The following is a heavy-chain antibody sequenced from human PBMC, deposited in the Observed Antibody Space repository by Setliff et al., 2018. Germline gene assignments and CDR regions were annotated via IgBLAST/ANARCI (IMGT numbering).Heavy chain of an antibody. CDR2: IIPMFGTP. J-gene: IGHJ5*02. CDR3: ARSPAVLGIVYLDP. CDR1: GDSFNNYA. V-gene: IGHV1-69*05. D-gene: IGHD2-15*01. Sequence: SVKVSCKASGDSFNNYAISWVRQAPGQGLEWIGGIIPMFGTPAYAQKFQDRVTITTDESTSTAYMELDSLRSEDTAVYYCARSPAVLGIVYLDPWGQGTLVTVSS.